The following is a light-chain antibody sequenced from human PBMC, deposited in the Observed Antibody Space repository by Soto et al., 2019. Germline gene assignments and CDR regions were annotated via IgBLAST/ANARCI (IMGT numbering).Light chain of an antibody. Sequence: DIQMTQSPSSLSASVGDRVTITCRASQSISSYLNWYQQKPGKAPKLLIYAASSLQSGVPSRFSGSGSETDFTLTISSLQPEDFATYYCQQTYSTLDSFGQGTKLEIK. J-gene: IGKJ2*03. CDR1: QSISSY. CDR2: AAS. V-gene: IGKV1-39*01. CDR3: QQTYSTLDS.